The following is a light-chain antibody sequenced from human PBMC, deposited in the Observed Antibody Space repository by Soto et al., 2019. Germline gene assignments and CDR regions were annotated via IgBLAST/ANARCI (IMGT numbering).Light chain of an antibody. V-gene: IGKV1-5*03. CDR2: KAS. J-gene: IGKJ1*01. Sequence: DIQMTQSPSSLSASVGDRVTITCRASQDIGSHLAWYQQKPEKAPKLLIYKASTLKSGVPSRFSGSGSGTEFTLTISSLQPDDFATYYCQHHNSYSEAFGQGTKVDIK. CDR1: QDIGSH. CDR3: QHHNSYSEA.